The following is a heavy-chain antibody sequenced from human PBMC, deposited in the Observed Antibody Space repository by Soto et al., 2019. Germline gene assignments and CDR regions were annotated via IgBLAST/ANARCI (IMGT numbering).Heavy chain of an antibody. Sequence: GASVKVSCKASGHTFTSYYMHWVRQAPGQGLEWMGIINPSGGSTSYAQKFQGRVTMTRDTSASTVYMELSSLRSEDTAVYYCARDLGDLAARPNYYYYYGMDVWGQGTTVTVSS. D-gene: IGHD6-6*01. J-gene: IGHJ6*02. CDR3: ARDLGDLAARPNYYYYYGMDV. CDR2: INPSGGST. CDR1: GHTFTSYY. V-gene: IGHV1-46*01.